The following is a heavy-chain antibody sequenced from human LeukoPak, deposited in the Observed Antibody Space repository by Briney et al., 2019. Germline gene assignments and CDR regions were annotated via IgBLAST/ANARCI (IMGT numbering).Heavy chain of an antibody. CDR1: GFTFSSYA. V-gene: IGHV3-30-3*01. CDR2: ISYDGSNK. CDR3: ARWRPSCGGDCYSGYFDY. D-gene: IGHD2-21*02. J-gene: IGHJ4*02. Sequence: PGRSLRLSCAASGFTFSSYAMHWVRQAPGKGLEWVAVISYDGSNKYYADSVKGRFTISRDNSKNTLYLQMNSLRAEDTAVYYCARWRPSCGGDCYSGYFDYWGQGTLVTVSS.